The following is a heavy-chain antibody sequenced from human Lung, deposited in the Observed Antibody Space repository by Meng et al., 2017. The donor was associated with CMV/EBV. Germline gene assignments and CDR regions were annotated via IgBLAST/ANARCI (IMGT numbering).Heavy chain of an antibody. J-gene: IGHJ1*01. CDR3: ARTWIYYPENLQH. D-gene: IGHD1-26*01. CDR1: GGSFSSYY. Sequence: SETLSLTXTVSGGSFSSYYWGWIRQPPGKGLEWMGFIQYSGSTNYNPSLKSRVTISLDTSKNQFSLKLSSVTAADTAVYYCARTWIYYPENLQHWGQGTLVTVSS. V-gene: IGHV4-59*01. CDR2: IQYSGST.